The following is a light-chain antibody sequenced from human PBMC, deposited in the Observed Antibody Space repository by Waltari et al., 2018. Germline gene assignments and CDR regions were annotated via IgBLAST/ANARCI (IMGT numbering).Light chain of an antibody. CDR1: NIGGKT. CDR3: QVWDRSSDQPV. Sequence: SYVLTQPPAVSVAPGPTAKISCEGNNIGGKTVHWHQQKPGQAPVLVVFDDDERPSGIPQRFSGSNSENTATLTITRVEVGDGADYYCQVWDRSSDQPVFGGGT. V-gene: IGLV3-21*02. J-gene: IGLJ3*02. CDR2: DDD.